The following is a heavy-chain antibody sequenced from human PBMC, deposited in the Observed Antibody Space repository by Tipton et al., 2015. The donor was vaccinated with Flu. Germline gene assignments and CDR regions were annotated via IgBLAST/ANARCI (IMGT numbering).Heavy chain of an antibody. D-gene: IGHD2-2*01. V-gene: IGHV4-4*02. J-gene: IGHJ4*02. Sequence: TLSLTCALSGASVTDTNWWAWFRQPPEKGLEWIGEVLHTGTTNYSPSLKSRLTISVDKTKNQFSLRLTSVTAADTAVYYCARDPSLGMPDYFDSWGQGILVTASS. CDR3: ARDPSLGMPDYFDS. CDR2: VLHTGTT. CDR1: GASVTDTNW.